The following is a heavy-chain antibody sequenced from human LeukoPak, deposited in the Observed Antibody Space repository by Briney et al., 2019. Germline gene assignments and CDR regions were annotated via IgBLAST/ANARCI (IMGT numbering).Heavy chain of an antibody. CDR2: IIPIFGTA. J-gene: IGHJ4*02. V-gene: IGHV1-69*05. CDR3: ARRPRFPSGRYYFDY. CDR1: GGTFSSYA. Sequence: ASVKVSCKASGGTFSSYAISWVRQAPGQGLEWMGGIIPIFGTANYAQKFQGRVTITTDESTSTAYLELSSLRSEDTAVYYCARRPRFPSGRYYFDYWGQGTLVTVSS. D-gene: IGHD6-19*01.